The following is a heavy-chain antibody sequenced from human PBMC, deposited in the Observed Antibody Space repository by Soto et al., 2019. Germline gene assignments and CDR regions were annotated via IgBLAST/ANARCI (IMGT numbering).Heavy chain of an antibody. CDR1: GFTFSSYG. Sequence: PGGSLRLSCAASGFTFSSYGMHWVRQAPGKGLEWVAVISYDGSNEYYADSVKGRFTISGDNSKNTLYLQMNSLRAEDTAVYYCAKEVGGGGYFDYWGQGTLVTVSS. CDR3: AKEVGGGGYFDY. J-gene: IGHJ4*02. V-gene: IGHV3-30*18. D-gene: IGHD3-16*01. CDR2: ISYDGSNE.